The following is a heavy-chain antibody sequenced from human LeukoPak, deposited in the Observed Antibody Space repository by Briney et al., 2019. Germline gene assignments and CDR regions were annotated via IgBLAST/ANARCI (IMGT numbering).Heavy chain of an antibody. J-gene: IGHJ4*02. V-gene: IGHV3-30*03. D-gene: IGHD5-18*01. CDR1: GFTFSSYG. CDR2: ISDDGSNK. Sequence: GGSLRLSCAASGFTFSSYGMHWVRQAPGKGLEWVAVISDDGSNKYYADSVKGRFTISRDNSKNTLYLQMNSLRAEDTAVYYCARGYSYGVFDYWGQGTLVTVSS. CDR3: ARGYSYGVFDY.